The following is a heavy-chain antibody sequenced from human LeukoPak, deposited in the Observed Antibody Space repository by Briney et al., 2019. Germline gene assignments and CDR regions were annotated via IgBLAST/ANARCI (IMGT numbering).Heavy chain of an antibody. CDR2: INPNNGGT. CDR1: GYTFTGYY. CDR3: ASHYYDSSGQHDD. D-gene: IGHD3-22*01. J-gene: IGHJ4*02. Sequence: ASVKVSCKASGYTFTGYYMHWVRQAPGQGLEWMGRINPNNGGTNYAQKFQGRVTMTRDTSISTAYMELSRLRSDDTAVYYCASHYYDSSGQHDDWGQGTLVTVSS. V-gene: IGHV1-2*06.